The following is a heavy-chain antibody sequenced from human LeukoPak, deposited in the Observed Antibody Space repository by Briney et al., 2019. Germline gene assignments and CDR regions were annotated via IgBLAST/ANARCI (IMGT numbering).Heavy chain of an antibody. D-gene: IGHD5-18*01. Sequence: SETLSLTCAVYGGSFSGYYWSWIRQPPGKGLEWIGEINHSGSTNYNPSLKSRVTISVDTSKNQFSLKLSSVTAADTAVYYCARERVRQYSYGYYYYGMAVWGQGTTVTVSS. CDR2: INHSGST. CDR1: GGSFSGYY. V-gene: IGHV4-34*01. J-gene: IGHJ6*02. CDR3: ARERVRQYSYGYYYYGMAV.